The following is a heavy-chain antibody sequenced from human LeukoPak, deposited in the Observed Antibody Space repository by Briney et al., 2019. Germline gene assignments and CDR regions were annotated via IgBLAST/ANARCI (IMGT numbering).Heavy chain of an antibody. V-gene: IGHV3-53*01. J-gene: IGHJ4*02. CDR1: GFTVSSNY. D-gene: IGHD3-22*01. CDR2: IYSGGST. CDR3: ARERPPTYDSSGYYPSPIDY. Sequence: GGSLRLSCAASGFTVSSNYMSWVRQAPGKGLEWVSVIYSGGSTYYADSVKGRFTISRDNSKNTLYLQMNSLRAEDTAVYYCARERPPTYDSSGYYPSPIDYWGQGTLVTVSS.